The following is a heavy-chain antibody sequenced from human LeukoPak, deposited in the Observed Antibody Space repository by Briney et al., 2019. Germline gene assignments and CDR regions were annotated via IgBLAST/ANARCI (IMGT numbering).Heavy chain of an antibody. CDR3: ARDPFSSWYGGDFDY. V-gene: IGHV4-38-2*02. CDR2: IYYSGST. J-gene: IGHJ4*02. CDR1: GYSISSGYY. Sequence: SETLSLTCTVSGYSISSGYYWGWIRQPPGKGLEWIGSIYYSGSTYYNSSLKTRVTMSVDTSKNQFSLRLRSVTAADTAVYYCARDPFSSWYGGDFDYWGQGTLVTVSS. D-gene: IGHD6-13*01.